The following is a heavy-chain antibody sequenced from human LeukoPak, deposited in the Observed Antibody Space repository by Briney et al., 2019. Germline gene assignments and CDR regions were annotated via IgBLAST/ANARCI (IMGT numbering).Heavy chain of an antibody. J-gene: IGHJ6*03. CDR3: ARDEIGYCSGGSCYSDLDYYYYMDV. CDR2: ISSSSSYI. V-gene: IGHV3-21*01. Sequence: GGSLRLSCAASGFTFSSYSMNWVRQAPGKGLEWVSSISSSSSYIYYADSVKGRFTISRDNAKNSLYLQMNSLRAEDTAVYYCARDEIGYCSGGSCYSDLDYYYYMDVWGKGTTVTVSS. CDR1: GFTFSSYS. D-gene: IGHD2-15*01.